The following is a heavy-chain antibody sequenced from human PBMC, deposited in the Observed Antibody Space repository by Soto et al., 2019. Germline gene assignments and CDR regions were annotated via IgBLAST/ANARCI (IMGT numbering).Heavy chain of an antibody. V-gene: IGHV1-69*02. D-gene: IGHD1-1*01. CDR3: AKTSALWAFDY. Sequence: QVQLVQSGAEVKKPGSSVKVSCKASGGTFSSFTISWVRQAPGQGLKWMGRIIPMSDVANYAQKFQGRVTITADKSTSTVYMELNSLRSEDTAVYYCAKTSALWAFDYWGQGTLVTVSS. J-gene: IGHJ4*02. CDR1: GGTFSSFT. CDR2: IIPMSDVA.